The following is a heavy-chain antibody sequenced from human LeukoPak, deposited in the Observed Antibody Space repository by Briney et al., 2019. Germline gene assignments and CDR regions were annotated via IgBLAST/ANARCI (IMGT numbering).Heavy chain of an antibody. CDR3: ARLRRDGVHFLDY. J-gene: IGHJ4*02. CDR2: IYHSGST. V-gene: IGHV4-4*02. CDR1: GGSISSSNW. Sequence: SGTLSLTCAVSGGSISSSNWWSWVRQPPGKGLEWIGEIYHSGSTNYNPSLKSRVTISVDKSKNQFSLKLSSVTAADTAVYFCARLRRDGVHFLDYWGQGTLVTVSS. D-gene: IGHD5-24*01.